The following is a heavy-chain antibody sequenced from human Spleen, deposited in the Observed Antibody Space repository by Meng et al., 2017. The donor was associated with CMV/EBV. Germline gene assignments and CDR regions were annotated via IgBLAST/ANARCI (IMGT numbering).Heavy chain of an antibody. Sequence: IRWVRQGPGQGLEWIGGIIPIFGITAYAQKIEGRVTITTDESTATAYMELSSLRFEDTALYFCTSYSYHFLGYCTPTNCQGSVQFDYWGQGTLVTVSS. V-gene: IGHV1-69*05. CDR2: IIPIFGIT. D-gene: IGHD2-2*01. J-gene: IGHJ4*02. CDR3: TSYSYHFLGYCTPTNCQGSVQFDY.